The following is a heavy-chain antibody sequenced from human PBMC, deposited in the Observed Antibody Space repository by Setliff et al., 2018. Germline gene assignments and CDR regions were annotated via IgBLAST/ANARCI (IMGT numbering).Heavy chain of an antibody. D-gene: IGHD3-3*01. CDR2: ISYSGNT. V-gene: IGHV4-59*08. J-gene: IGHJ4*02. Sequence: ETLSLTCNVSGGSISNYYWTWMRQPPGKGLEWVAYISYSGNTNYHPALRSRLTISVDTSNNHFSLKLSSVTAADTAVYYCARHFRSSKVQFLEYLTDYYFDSWGQGTLVTVSS. CDR3: ARHFRSSKVQFLEYLTDYYFDS. CDR1: GGSISNYY.